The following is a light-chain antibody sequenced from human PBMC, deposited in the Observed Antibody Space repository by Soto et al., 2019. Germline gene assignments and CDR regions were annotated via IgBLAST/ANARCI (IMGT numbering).Light chain of an antibody. CDR2: DVS. CDR1: SSDVGGYNY. V-gene: IGLV2-14*01. Sequence: QSALTQPASVSGSPGQSITISCTGTSSDVGGYNYVSWYRQHPGKAPKLMIYDVSNRPSGVSNRFSGSKSGNTASLTISGLQAEDEADYYCSSYTSSCTLYVFGTGTKLTVL. CDR3: SSYTSSCTLYV. J-gene: IGLJ1*01.